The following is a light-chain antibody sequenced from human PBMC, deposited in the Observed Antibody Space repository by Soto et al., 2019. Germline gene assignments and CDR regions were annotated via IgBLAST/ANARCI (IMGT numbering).Light chain of an antibody. J-gene: IGKJ1*01. V-gene: IGKV1-39*01. CDR1: QSISSY. Sequence: DLQMTQSPSSLSASVGDRVTITCRASQSISSYLNWYQQKPGKAPKLLIYAAASLESGVPSRFSGSGAGTYFTLSISSLQPEDFATYYGQQSYSIPWMFGQGTKVEIK. CDR2: AAA. CDR3: QQSYSIPWM.